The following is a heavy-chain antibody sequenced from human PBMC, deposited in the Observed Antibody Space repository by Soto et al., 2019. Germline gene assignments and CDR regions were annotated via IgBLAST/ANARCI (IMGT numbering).Heavy chain of an antibody. Sequence: GGSLRLSCAASGFTFSSYVMHWVRQSPGKGLEWVAVIWYDGSNKYYADSVKGRFTISRDNSKNTLYLQMNSLRAEDTAVYYCARDGGEYSSSFYYYGMDVWGQGTTVTVSS. CDR1: GFTFSSYV. CDR3: ARDGGEYSSSFYYYGMDV. V-gene: IGHV3-33*01. CDR2: IWYDGSNK. J-gene: IGHJ6*02. D-gene: IGHD6-6*01.